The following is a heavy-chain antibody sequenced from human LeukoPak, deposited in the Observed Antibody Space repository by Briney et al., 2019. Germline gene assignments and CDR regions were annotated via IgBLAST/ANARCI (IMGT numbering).Heavy chain of an antibody. CDR3: ARNPALYDSSGYYSGWDY. CDR1: GFTVSNKY. CDR2: IYSDGRT. D-gene: IGHD3-22*01. Sequence: GGSLRLSCAASGFTVSNKYMTWVRQAPGKGLEWVSLIYSDGRTYYADSVKGRCTISRDNSKNTLYLQMNSLRVEDTAVYYCARNPALYDSSGYYSGWDYWGQGTLVTVSS. V-gene: IGHV3-53*01. J-gene: IGHJ4*02.